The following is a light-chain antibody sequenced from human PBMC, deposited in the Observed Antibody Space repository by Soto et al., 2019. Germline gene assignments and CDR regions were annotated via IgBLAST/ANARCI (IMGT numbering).Light chain of an antibody. J-gene: IGLJ1*01. CDR1: GSDVGGYKY. CDR3: STYASSRPFV. Sequence: QSALTQPASVSGSPGQSSTISCTGTGSDVGGYKYVSWYQQLPGKAPKLMIYGVSYRPSGVSDRFSGSKSGNTASLIISGLQAEDEADYYCSTYASSRPFVFGTGTKLTVL. CDR2: GVS. V-gene: IGLV2-14*01.